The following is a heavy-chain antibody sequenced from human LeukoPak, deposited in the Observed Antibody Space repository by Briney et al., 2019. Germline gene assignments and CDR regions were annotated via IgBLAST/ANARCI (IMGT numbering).Heavy chain of an antibody. V-gene: IGHV3-30*02. CDR1: GFTFSSYG. D-gene: IGHD2-2*01. CDR3: ARLDRETYCSSTSCYVY. CDR2: IRYDGSNK. Sequence: GGSLRPSCAASGFTFSSYGMHWVRQAPGKGLEWVAFIRYDGSNKYYADSVKGRFTISRDNSKNTLYLQMNSLRAEDTAVYYCARLDRETYCSSTSCYVYWGQGTLVTVSS. J-gene: IGHJ4*02.